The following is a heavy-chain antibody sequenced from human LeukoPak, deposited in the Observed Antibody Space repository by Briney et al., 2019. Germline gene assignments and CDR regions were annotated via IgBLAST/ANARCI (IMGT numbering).Heavy chain of an antibody. D-gene: IGHD1-7*01. CDR3: ARDLSWNSVAY. CDR2: INTDGSST. J-gene: IGHJ4*02. V-gene: IGHV3-74*01. CDR1: GFTFSSYW. Sequence: PGGSLRLSCAASGFTFSSYWMHWVRQAPGKGLVWVSHINTDGSSTAYADSVKGRFPISRDNAKNTLYLQMNSLRAEDTATYFCARDLSWNSVAYWGQGTLVTVSS.